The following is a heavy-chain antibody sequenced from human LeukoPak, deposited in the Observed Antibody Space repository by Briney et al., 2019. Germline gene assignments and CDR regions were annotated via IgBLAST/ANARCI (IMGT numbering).Heavy chain of an antibody. J-gene: IGHJ4*02. CDR2: TYYRSKWSK. CDR3: ARDLNGDFSLDS. Sequence: TLSLTCAISGDSVSNKNSAWNWIRQSPSRGLEWLGRTYYRSKWSKDYAVSVRSRITINPDTSKNQFSLRLNSVTPEDTAVYYCARDLNGDFSLDSWGQGTLVTVSS. CDR1: GDSVSNKNSA. V-gene: IGHV6-1*01. D-gene: IGHD4-17*01.